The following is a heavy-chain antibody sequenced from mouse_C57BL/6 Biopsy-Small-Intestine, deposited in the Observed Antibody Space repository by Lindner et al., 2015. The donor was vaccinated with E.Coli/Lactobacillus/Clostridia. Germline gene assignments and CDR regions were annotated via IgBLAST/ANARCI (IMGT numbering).Heavy chain of an antibody. CDR2: IDPENGDT. V-gene: IGHV14-4*01. CDR1: GYTFTGYW. Sequence: VQLQESGAELMKPGASVKLSCKATGYTFTGYWIEWVKQRPEQGLEWIGWIDPENGDTEYASKFQGKATITADTSSNTAYLQLSSQTSEDTAVYYCTRGFAYWGQGTLVTVSA. CDR3: TRGFAY. J-gene: IGHJ3*01.